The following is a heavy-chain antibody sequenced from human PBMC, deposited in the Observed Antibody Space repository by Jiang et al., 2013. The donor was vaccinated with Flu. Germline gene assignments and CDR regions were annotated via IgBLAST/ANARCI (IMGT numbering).Heavy chain of an antibody. V-gene: IGHV4-59*01. CDR1: GGSISSYY. CDR2: IYYSGST. D-gene: IGHD6-13*01. J-gene: IGHJ4*02. Sequence: KPSETLSLTCTVSGGSISSYYWSWIRQPPGKGLEWIGYIYYSGSTNYNPSLKSRVTISVDTSKNQFSLKLSSVTAADTAVYYCARGRTYSSTFDYWGQGTLVTVSS. CDR3: ARGRTYSSTFDY.